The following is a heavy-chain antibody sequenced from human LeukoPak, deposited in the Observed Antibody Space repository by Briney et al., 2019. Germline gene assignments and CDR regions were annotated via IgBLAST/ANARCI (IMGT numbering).Heavy chain of an antibody. CDR1: GGSISSSSYY. D-gene: IGHD6-19*01. J-gene: IGHJ4*02. V-gene: IGHV4-39*01. CDR3: ASLSRIAVAGTNFDY. Sequence: SETLSLTCTVSGGSISSSSYYWGWIRQPPGKGLEWIGSIYYSGSTYYNPSLKGRVTISVDTSMNQFSLKLSSVTAADTAVYYCASLSRIAVAGTNFDYWGQGTLVTVSS. CDR2: IYYSGST.